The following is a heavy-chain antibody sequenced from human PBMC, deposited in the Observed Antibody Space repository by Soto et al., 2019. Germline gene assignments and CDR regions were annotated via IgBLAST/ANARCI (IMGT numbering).Heavy chain of an antibody. J-gene: IGHJ4*02. CDR3: ARHNDS. Sequence: SETLALTCTVSGGPISSYYWSWIRQPPGKGLEWIGYIYYSRSTNYNPSLKSRVTISVDTSKNQFSLKLSSVTAADTAVYYCARHNDSWGQGTLVTVSS. CDR2: IYYSRST. V-gene: IGHV4-59*08. CDR1: GGPISSYY.